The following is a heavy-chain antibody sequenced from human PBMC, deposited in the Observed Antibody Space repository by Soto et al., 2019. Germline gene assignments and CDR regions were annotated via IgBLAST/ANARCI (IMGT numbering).Heavy chain of an antibody. J-gene: IGHJ4*02. D-gene: IGHD3-10*01. V-gene: IGHV3-21*01. CDR3: ARDLVTMVRGVIITNDY. Sequence: LRLSCAASGFTFSSYSMNWVRQAPGKGLEWVSSISSSSSYIYYADSVKGRFTISRDNAKNSLYLQMNSLRAEDTAVYYCARDLVTMVRGVIITNDYWGQGTLVTVSS. CDR2: ISSSSSYI. CDR1: GFTFSSYS.